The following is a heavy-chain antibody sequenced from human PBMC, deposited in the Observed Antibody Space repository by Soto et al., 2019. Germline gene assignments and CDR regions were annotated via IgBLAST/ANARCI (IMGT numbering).Heavy chain of an antibody. Sequence: SETLSLTCTVSGGSISSSSYYWGWIRQPQGKGLEWIGSIYYSGSTYYNPSLKSRVTISVDTSKNQFSLKLSSVTAADTAVYYCAMYYDYGGYVDAFDIWGQGTMVTVSS. CDR1: GGSISSSSYY. D-gene: IGHD4-17*01. J-gene: IGHJ3*02. CDR2: IYYSGST. V-gene: IGHV4-39*01. CDR3: AMYYDYGGYVDAFDI.